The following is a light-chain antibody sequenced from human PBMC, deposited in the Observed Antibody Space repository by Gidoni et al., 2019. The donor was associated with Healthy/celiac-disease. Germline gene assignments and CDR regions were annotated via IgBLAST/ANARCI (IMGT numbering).Light chain of an antibody. Sequence: QSALPQPPSASGSPGQSVTISCTGTSSDVGGYNYVSWYQQHPGKAPKLMIYEVSKRPSGVPDRFSGSKSGNTASLTVSGLQAEDEADYYCSSYAGSLRVVFGGGTKLTVL. CDR3: SSYAGSLRVV. J-gene: IGLJ2*01. CDR1: SSDVGGYNY. CDR2: EVS. V-gene: IGLV2-8*01.